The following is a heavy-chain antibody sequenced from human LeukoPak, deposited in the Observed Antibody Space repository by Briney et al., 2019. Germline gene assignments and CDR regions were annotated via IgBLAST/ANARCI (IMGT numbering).Heavy chain of an antibody. CDR3: ARDKYGGGKFDY. J-gene: IGHJ4*02. V-gene: IGHV3-20*04. D-gene: IGHD4-23*01. Sequence: GGSLRLSCAASGFTFDDYGISWVRQAPGKGLEWVSGINWNGGSSGYADSVRGRFTSSRDNAKNSLYLQMNSLRAEDTSLYYCARDKYGGGKFDYWGQGTLVTVSS. CDR2: INWNGGSS. CDR1: GFTFDDYG.